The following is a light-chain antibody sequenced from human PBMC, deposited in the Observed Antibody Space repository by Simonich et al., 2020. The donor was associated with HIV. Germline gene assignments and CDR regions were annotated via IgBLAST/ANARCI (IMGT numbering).Light chain of an antibody. V-gene: IGKV4-1*01. J-gene: IGKJ2*01. Sequence: DIVMTQSPDSLAVSLCERATINCKSSQSVLYSSNHKNYLAWYQQKPGQPPKLLIYWASTRESGVPDRFSGSGSGTDFTLTISSLQAEDVAVYYCQQYYSTPYTFGQGTKLEIK. CDR2: WAS. CDR3: QQYYSTPYT. CDR1: QSVLYSSNHKNY.